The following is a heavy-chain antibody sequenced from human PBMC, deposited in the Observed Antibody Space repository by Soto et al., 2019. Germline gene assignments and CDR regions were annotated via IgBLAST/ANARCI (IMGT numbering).Heavy chain of an antibody. CDR2: IYYSGST. V-gene: IGHV4-59*01. J-gene: IGHJ5*02. D-gene: IGHD3-22*01. CDR1: SGSISSYY. CDR3: ARDSSGRGYEP. Sequence: PSETLSLTCPVSSGSISSYYWSWIRQPPGKGLEWIGYIYYSGSTNYNPSLKSRVTITVDTSKNQFSLKLSSVTAADTAVYYYARDSSGRGYEPWGQGTLVTVSS.